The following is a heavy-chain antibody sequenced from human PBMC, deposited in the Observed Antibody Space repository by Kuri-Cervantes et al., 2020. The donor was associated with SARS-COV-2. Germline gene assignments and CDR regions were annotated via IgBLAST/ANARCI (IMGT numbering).Heavy chain of an antibody. V-gene: IGHV4-34*01. CDR1: GGSFSGYY. D-gene: IGHD6-6*01. CDR2: INHSGST. CDR3: ARDIEYSSSSGFDP. Sequence: GSLRLSCAVYGGSFSGYYWSWIRQPPGKGLEWIGEINHSGSTNYNPSLKSRVTISVDTSKNQFSLKLSSVTAADTAVYYCARDIEYSSSSGFDPWGQGTLVTVSS. J-gene: IGHJ5*02.